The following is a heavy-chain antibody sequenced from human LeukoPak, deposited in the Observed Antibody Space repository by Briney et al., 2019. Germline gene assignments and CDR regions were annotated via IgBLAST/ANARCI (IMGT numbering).Heavy chain of an antibody. V-gene: IGHV3-11*01. CDR3: ARDCSGGSCFRLRDYNWFDP. CDR1: GFTFSSYA. Sequence: GGSLRLSCAASGFTFSSYAMSWIRQAPGKGLEWVSYISSSGSTIYYADSVKGRFTISRDNAKNSLYLQMNSLRAEDTAVYYCARDCSGGSCFRLRDYNWFDPWGQGTLVTVSS. J-gene: IGHJ5*02. D-gene: IGHD2-15*01. CDR2: ISSSGSTI.